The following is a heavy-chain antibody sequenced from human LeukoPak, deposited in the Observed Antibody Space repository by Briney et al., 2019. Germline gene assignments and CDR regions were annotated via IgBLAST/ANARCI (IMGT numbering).Heavy chain of an antibody. Sequence: MTSETLSLTCTVSGGSISSYYWSWIRQPPGKGLEWIGYTYYSGTTNYNPSLKSRVTISVDTSKNQFSLKLSSVTAADTAVYYCARGVYIAAAQYGYWGQGTLVTVSS. J-gene: IGHJ4*02. CDR2: TYYSGTT. CDR3: ARGVYIAAAQYGY. CDR1: GGSISSYY. V-gene: IGHV4-59*01. D-gene: IGHD6-13*01.